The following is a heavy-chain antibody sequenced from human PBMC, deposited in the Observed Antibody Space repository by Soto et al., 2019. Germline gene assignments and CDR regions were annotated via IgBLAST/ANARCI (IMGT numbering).Heavy chain of an antibody. V-gene: IGHV1-24*01. J-gene: IGHJ4*02. CDR1: GYTLTELS. CDR3: ATDPNLGNTYYDFWXLGY. CDR2: FDPGDGET. D-gene: IGHD3-3*01. Sequence: ASVKVSCKVSGYTLTELSMHWVRQAPGKGLEWMGGFDPGDGETIYAQKFQGRVTMTEDTSTDTAYMELSSLRSEDTAAYYCATDPNLGNTYYDFWXLGYWAQRTLVTVSS.